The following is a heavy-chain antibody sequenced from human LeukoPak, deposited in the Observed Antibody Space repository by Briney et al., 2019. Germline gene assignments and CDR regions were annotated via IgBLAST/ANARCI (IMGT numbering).Heavy chain of an antibody. CDR2: VSGGGGTT. V-gene: IGHV3-23*01. D-gene: IGHD1-1*01. Sequence: GGSLRLSCAASGFTFSSYAMSWVRQAPGKGLEWVSSVSGGGGTTHHADSVKGRFTISRDNYKSTLYLQMNSLGAGDTAVYYCARDGWNVFFDYWAREPWSPSPQ. CDR1: GFTFSSYA. CDR3: ARDGWNVFFDY. J-gene: IGHJ4*02.